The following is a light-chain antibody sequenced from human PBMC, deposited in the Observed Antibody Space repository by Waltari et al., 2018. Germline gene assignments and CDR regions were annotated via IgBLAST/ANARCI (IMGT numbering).Light chain of an antibody. CDR2: ASS. V-gene: IGKV3-15*01. J-gene: IGKJ5*01. CDR3: QQYNQWIT. Sequence: EVEMTQSPVTLSVSPGDRATLSCRASLSVYNNLAWYQHNPGQPPRLLIYASSTRATGVPARFSGSGSGTEFTLTINSMQSEDFAVYYCQQYNQWITFGQGTRLEIK. CDR1: LSVYNN.